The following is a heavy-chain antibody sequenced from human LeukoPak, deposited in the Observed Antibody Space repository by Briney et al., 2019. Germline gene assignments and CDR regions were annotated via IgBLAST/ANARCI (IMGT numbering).Heavy chain of an antibody. CDR3: ARSPAYYYDSSGYYYSKPPCFDP. CDR1: GYTFTSYG. J-gene: IGHJ5*02. V-gene: IGHV1-18*01. Sequence: ASVKVSCKASGYTFTSYGISWVRQATGQGLEWMGWISAYSGNTNYAQKLQGRVTMTTDTSTSTAYMELSSLRSEDTAVYYCARSPAYYYDSSGYYYSKPPCFDPWGQGTLVTVSS. CDR2: ISAYSGNT. D-gene: IGHD3-22*01.